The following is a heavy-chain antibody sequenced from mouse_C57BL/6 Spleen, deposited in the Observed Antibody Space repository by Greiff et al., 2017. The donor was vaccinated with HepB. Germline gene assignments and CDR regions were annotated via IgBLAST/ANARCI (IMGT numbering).Heavy chain of an antibody. J-gene: IGHJ2*01. D-gene: IGHD1-1*01. CDR3: ARAENSYGTSGYFDY. Sequence: QVQLQQPGAELVMPGASVKLSCKASGYTFTSYWMHWVKQRPGQGLEWIGEIDPSDSYTNYNQKFKGKSTLTVDKSSSTDYMQIRSLTTEDSAVYYCARAENSYGTSGYFDYWGQGTTLTVSS. V-gene: IGHV1-69*01. CDR1: GYTFTSYW. CDR2: IDPSDSYT.